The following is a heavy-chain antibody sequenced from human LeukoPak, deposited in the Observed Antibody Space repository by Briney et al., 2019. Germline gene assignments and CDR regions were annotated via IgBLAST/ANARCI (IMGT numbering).Heavy chain of an antibody. J-gene: IGHJ3*02. CDR2: IYHSGST. V-gene: IGHV4-38-2*02. D-gene: IGHD3-22*01. Sequence: SETLSLTCTVSGYSISSGYYWGWIRQPPGKGLEWIGSIYHSGSTYYNPSLKSRVTISVDRSKNQFSLKLSSVTAADTAVYYCARAIYYDSSGYYATPDAFDIWGQGTMVTVSS. CDR3: ARAIYYDSSGYYATPDAFDI. CDR1: GYSISSGYY.